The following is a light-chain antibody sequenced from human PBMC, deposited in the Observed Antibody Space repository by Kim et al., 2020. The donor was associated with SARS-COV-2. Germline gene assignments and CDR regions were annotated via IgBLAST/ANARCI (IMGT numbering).Light chain of an antibody. CDR2: GAS. Sequence: EIVLTQSPGTLSLSPGERATLSCRASQSVSSSHLAWYQQKPGQAPRLLLSGASSRATGIPDRFSGSGSGTDFTLTISGLEPEDSAVYYCQQFGSSYTFGQGTKVDIK. V-gene: IGKV3-20*01. CDR1: QSVSSSH. J-gene: IGKJ2*01. CDR3: QQFGSSYT.